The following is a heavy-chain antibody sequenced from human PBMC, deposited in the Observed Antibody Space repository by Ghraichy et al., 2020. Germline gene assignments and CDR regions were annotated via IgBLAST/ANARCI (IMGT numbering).Heavy chain of an antibody. CDR3: ARDLSLSSGYYFRQEAYFDY. V-gene: IGHV4-34*01. J-gene: IGHJ4*02. Sequence: SETLSLTCAVYGGSFSGYYWSWIRQPPGKGLEWIGEINHSGSTNYNPSLKRRVTISVDTSKNQFSLKLSSVTAADTAVYYCARDLSLSSGYYFRQEAYFDYWGQGTLVTVSS. CDR1: GGSFSGYY. D-gene: IGHD3-22*01. CDR2: INHSGST.